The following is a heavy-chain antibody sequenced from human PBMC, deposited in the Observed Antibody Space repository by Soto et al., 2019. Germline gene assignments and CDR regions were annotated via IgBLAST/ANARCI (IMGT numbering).Heavy chain of an antibody. D-gene: IGHD3-10*01. CDR1: GFTFSDYW. CDR3: ARAKLIRGVVDV. CDR2: INSDGSST. J-gene: IGHJ6*04. V-gene: IGHV3-74*01. Sequence: EVQLVESGGGLVQPGGSLRLSCAASGFTFSDYWMQWVRQTPGKGLVWVSRINSDGSSTNYADSVKGRFTVSRDNAKNTLYMQMNSLRGEDAAVYYCARAKLIRGVVDVWGKGTTVTVSS.